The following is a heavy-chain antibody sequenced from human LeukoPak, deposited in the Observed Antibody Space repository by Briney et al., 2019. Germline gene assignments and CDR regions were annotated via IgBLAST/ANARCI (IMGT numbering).Heavy chain of an antibody. Sequence: PSETLSLTCAVYGGSFSGYYWSWIRQPPGKGLEWIGEINHSGSTNHNSSLKSRVTISVDTSKNQSSLKLSSVTAADTAVYYCARLSGSYYTSDAYFQHWGQGTLVTVSS. J-gene: IGHJ1*01. CDR2: INHSGST. CDR3: ARLSGSYYTSDAYFQH. V-gene: IGHV4-34*01. CDR1: GGSFSGYY. D-gene: IGHD1-26*01.